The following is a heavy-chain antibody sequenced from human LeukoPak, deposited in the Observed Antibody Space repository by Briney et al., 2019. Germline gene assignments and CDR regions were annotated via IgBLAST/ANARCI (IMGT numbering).Heavy chain of an antibody. J-gene: IGHJ4*02. V-gene: IGHV5-51*01. Sequence: GESLKISCKGSGYSFTNYWIGWVRQMPGKGLEWMGIIYPGDSDTRYSPSFQGQVTISADKSISTAYLQWSSLKASDTAMYYCARTPQYSSSSYGVDYWGQGTLVTVSS. D-gene: IGHD6-6*01. CDR3: ARTPQYSSSSYGVDY. CDR1: GYSFTNYW. CDR2: IYPGDSDT.